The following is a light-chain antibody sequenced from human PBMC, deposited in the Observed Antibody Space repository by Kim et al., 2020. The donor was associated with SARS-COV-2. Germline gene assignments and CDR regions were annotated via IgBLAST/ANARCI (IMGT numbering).Light chain of an antibody. CDR3: QTWGTGITL. CDR1: SGHSNYA. CDR2: LNSDGSH. V-gene: IGLV4-69*02. Sequence: ASVKLTCTLSSGHSNYAIAWHQQQPEKGPRYLIKLNSDGSHNKGDGIPDRFSGSSSGTERYLTISSLQSEDEADYYCQTWGTGITLFGGGTQLNVL. J-gene: IGLJ2*01.